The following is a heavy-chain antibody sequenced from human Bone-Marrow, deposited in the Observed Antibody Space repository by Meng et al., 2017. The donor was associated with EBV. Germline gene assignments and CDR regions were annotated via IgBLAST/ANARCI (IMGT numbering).Heavy chain of an antibody. V-gene: IGHV4-4*02. CDR3: ARGNAYNVPSFDY. CDR1: GASISGSNW. Sequence: LLGSVPERVKPSGTLSLTCVLFGASISGSNWWSWVRQPPGKGLEWIGEIWHGGNTNYNPSLKSRVTISVDKSGNQFSLNLNSVTAADTAVYYCARGNAYNVPSFDYWGQGTLVTVSS. D-gene: IGHD5-24*01. J-gene: IGHJ4*02. CDR2: IWHGGNT.